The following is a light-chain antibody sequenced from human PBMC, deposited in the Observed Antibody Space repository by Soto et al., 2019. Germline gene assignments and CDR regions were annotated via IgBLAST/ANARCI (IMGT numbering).Light chain of an antibody. V-gene: IGLV2-14*03. Sequence: QSALTQPASVSGSPGQSITISCTGTSSDVGAYNCVSWYQQHPGKAPKLMIYDVTRRPSGISSRFSGSKSANTASLTISGLQAEDEADYYCSSYTSSTTVVFGGGTKVTVL. CDR1: SSDVGAYNC. CDR2: DVT. CDR3: SSYTSSTTVV. J-gene: IGLJ2*01.